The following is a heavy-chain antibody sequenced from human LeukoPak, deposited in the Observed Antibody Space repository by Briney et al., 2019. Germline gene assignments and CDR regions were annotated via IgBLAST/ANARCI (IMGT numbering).Heavy chain of an antibody. J-gene: IGHJ4*02. V-gene: IGHV1-18*01. CDR2: ISAYNGNT. CDR3: SRPDYGDYVLCDY. CDR1: GYTFTSYG. Sequence: ASVKVSCKASGYTFTSYGISWVRQAPGQGLEWMGWISAYNGNTNYAQKLQGRVTMTTDTSTSTTHMELRSLSSDNPAVDYCSRPDYGDYVLCDYRGQGTLVTVSS. D-gene: IGHD4-17*01.